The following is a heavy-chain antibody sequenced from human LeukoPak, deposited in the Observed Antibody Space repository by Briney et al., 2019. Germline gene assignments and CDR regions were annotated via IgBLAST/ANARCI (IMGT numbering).Heavy chain of an antibody. CDR3: GRRGYDFWSGYFREGYFDH. D-gene: IGHD3-3*01. V-gene: IGHV4-59*08. CDR2: IFYSGST. CDR1: GGSISSYY. Sequence: SETLSLTCNGGGGSISSYYWSRIRQPPGKGLEWIGYIFYSGSTNYNPSLKRGATIAVDTSSNEFFLQRSPGTAAAAAVYCGGRRGYDFWSGYFREGYFDHWAQGTLVTVSS. J-gene: IGHJ4*02.